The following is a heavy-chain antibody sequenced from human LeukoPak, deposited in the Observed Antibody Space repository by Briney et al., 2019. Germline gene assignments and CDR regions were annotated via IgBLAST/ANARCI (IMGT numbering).Heavy chain of an antibody. Sequence: SETLSLTCTVSGGSISSYYWSWIRQPPGKGLEWIGEINHSGSTNYNPSLKSRVTISVDTSKNQFSLKLSSVTAADTAVYYCARVMGIAAAGYWGQGTLVTVSS. CDR2: INHSGST. V-gene: IGHV4-34*01. D-gene: IGHD6-13*01. CDR3: ARVMGIAAAGY. CDR1: GGSISSYY. J-gene: IGHJ4*02.